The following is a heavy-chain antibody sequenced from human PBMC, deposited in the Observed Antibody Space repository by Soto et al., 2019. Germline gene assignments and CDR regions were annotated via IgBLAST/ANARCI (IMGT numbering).Heavy chain of an antibody. Sequence: QVQLVQSGAEEKKPGASVKVSCKASGYTFTNYGISWARQAPGQGLEWMGWISAYNGNTNYPQKLQGRVTMTTDTSTTTAYMELRSLRSDDTAVYYCARYNLGIANIRGLEYWGQGTLVTVSS. CDR2: ISAYNGNT. CDR3: ARYNLGIANIRGLEY. D-gene: IGHD1-1*01. CDR1: GYTFTNYG. V-gene: IGHV1-18*01. J-gene: IGHJ4*02.